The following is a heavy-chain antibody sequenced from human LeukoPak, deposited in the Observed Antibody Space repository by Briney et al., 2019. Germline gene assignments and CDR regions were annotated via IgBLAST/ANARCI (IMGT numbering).Heavy chain of an antibody. D-gene: IGHD5-24*01. J-gene: IGHJ4*02. CDR3: ASSKHMAALGLEY. V-gene: IGHV4-4*07. CDR1: GGSISSYY. CDR2: IYTSGST. Sequence: SETLSLTCTVSGGSISSYYWSWIRQPAGKGLEWIGRIYTSGSTNYNPSLRSRVTISVDTSKNQFSLNLTSVTAADTAVYYCASSKHMAALGLEYWGQGTLVTVSS.